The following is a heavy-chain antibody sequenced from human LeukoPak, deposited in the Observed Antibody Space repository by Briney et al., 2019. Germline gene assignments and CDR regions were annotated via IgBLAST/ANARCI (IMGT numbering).Heavy chain of an antibody. CDR2: IIPISGTT. V-gene: IGHV1-69*13. D-gene: IGHD1-26*01. CDR1: GYTFTSYG. CDR3: ARKLRLGGNWFDP. J-gene: IGHJ5*02. Sequence: SVKVSRKASGYTFTSYGISWVRQAPGQGLEWMGKIIPISGTTNYAQKFQGRVTFTADESTSTAYMELSSLRSEDTALYYCARKLRLGGNWFDPWGQGTLVTVSP.